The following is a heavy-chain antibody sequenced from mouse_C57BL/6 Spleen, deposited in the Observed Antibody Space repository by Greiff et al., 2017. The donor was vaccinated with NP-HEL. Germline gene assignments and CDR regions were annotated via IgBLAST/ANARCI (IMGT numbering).Heavy chain of an antibody. Sequence: VQLQESGAELVKPGASVKLSCKASGYAFSSSWMNWVKQRPGKGLEWIGRIYPGDGDTNYNGKFKGTATMTADKSSSTAYMQRSSLTSEDSAVYLCARYSNYFAYWGQGTLVTVSA. J-gene: IGHJ3*01. D-gene: IGHD2-5*01. V-gene: IGHV1-82*01. CDR1: GYAFSSSW. CDR2: IYPGDGDT. CDR3: ARYSNYFAY.